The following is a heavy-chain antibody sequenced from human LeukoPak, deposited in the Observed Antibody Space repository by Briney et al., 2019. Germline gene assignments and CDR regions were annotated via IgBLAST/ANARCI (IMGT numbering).Heavy chain of an antibody. CDR1: GFTFSSYD. V-gene: IGHV3-30*04. Sequence: GGSLRLSCAASGFTFSSYDMHWVRQAPGKGLEWVAVISYDGSNKYYADSVKGRFTISRDNSKNTLYLQMNSLRAEDTAVYYCAARRLTVTTEIDYWGQGTLVTVSS. CDR2: ISYDGSNK. J-gene: IGHJ4*02. CDR3: AARRLTVTTEIDY. D-gene: IGHD4-17*01.